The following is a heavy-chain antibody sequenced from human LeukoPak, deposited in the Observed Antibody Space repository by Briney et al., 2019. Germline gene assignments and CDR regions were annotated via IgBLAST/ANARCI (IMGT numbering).Heavy chain of an antibody. V-gene: IGHV3-48*02. CDR1: GFAFNTYS. J-gene: IGHJ3*02. D-gene: IGHD4-11*01. Sequence: GGSLRLSCAASGFAFNTYSMNWVRQAPGKGLQWVSSITTTSTSKYYADSVKGRFTISRDNAKNSLYLQMDSLRDEDTAVYYCVRDAAYSAFNMWGQGTMVTVSS. CDR3: VRDAAYSAFNM. CDR2: ITTTSTSK.